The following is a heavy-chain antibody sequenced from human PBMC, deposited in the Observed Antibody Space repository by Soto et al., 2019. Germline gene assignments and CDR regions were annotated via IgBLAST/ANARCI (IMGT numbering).Heavy chain of an antibody. Sequence: GESLKISCNGAGYSFTSYWISWVRQMPGKGLEWMGRIDPSDSYTNYSPSFQGHVTISADKSISTAYLQWSSLKASDTAMYYCAGVPSPFQDAFDIWGQGTMVTVSS. D-gene: IGHD2-8*01. J-gene: IGHJ3*02. V-gene: IGHV5-10-1*01. CDR2: IDPSDSYT. CDR1: GYSFTSYW. CDR3: AGVPSPFQDAFDI.